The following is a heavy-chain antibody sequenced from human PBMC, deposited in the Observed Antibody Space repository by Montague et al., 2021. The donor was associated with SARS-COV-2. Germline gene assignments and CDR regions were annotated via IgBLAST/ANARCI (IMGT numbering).Heavy chain of an antibody. V-gene: IGHV1-24*01. Sequence: SVKVSCKVSGYSLASFYMDIHWVRQAPGKGLEWTGEFDSQADKTTFAQTFQGRPSMTEDRSTDTFYMELSSLRSEDTAMYYCATVGIDVITYALAIWGQGTMVTVSS. CDR1: GYSLASFY. CDR3: ATVGIDVITYALAI. CDR2: FDSQADKT. D-gene: IGHD1-26*01. J-gene: IGHJ3*02.